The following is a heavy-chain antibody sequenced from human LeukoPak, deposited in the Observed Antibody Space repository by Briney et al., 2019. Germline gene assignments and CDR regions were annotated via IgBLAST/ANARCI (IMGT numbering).Heavy chain of an antibody. J-gene: IGHJ4*02. Sequence: PSETLSLTCAVYGGSFSGYYWSWIGQPPGKGLEWIGKINHSGSTNYSPSLKSRVTISVDTSKNQFSLKLSSVTAADTAVYYCARDRGLRYFDWTQMIHGRFDYWGQGTLVTVSS. CDR3: ARDRGLRYFDWTQMIHGRFDY. CDR2: INHSGST. D-gene: IGHD3-9*01. CDR1: GGSFSGYY. V-gene: IGHV4-34*01.